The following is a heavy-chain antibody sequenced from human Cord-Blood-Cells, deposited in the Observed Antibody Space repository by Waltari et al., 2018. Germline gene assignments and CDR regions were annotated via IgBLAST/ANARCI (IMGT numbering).Heavy chain of an antibody. CDR2: INHSGST. Sequence: QVQLQQWGAGLLKPSETLSLTCAVYGGSFSGYYWRWIRQPPGKGLEWIGEINHSGSTNYNPSLKSRVTISVDTSKNQFSLKLSSVTAADTAVYYCARGAPYDYIWGSYRPPFDYWGQGTLVTVSS. D-gene: IGHD3-16*02. CDR3: ARGAPYDYIWGSYRPPFDY. CDR1: GGSFSGYY. V-gene: IGHV4-34*01. J-gene: IGHJ4*02.